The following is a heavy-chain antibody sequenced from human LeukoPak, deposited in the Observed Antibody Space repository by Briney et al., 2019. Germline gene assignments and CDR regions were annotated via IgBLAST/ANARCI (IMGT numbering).Heavy chain of an antibody. J-gene: IGHJ5*02. CDR2: ISAYNGNT. V-gene: IGHV1-18*04. Sequence: ASVKVSCKASGYTFTSYYMHWVRQAPGQGLEWMGWISAYNGNTNYAQKLQGRVTMTTDTSTSTAYMELRSLRSDDTAVYYCARDYGNWFDPWGQGTLVTVSS. CDR1: GYTFTSYY. D-gene: IGHD3-16*01. CDR3: ARDYGNWFDP.